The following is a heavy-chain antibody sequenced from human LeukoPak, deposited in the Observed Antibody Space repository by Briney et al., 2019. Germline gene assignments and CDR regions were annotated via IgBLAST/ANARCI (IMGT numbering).Heavy chain of an antibody. V-gene: IGHV5-10-1*01. CDR2: IDPSDSYT. CDR1: GYSFTSYW. J-gene: IGHJ4*02. D-gene: IGHD6-13*01. CDR3: ARQASQPGIAAAGTLDY. Sequence: GGSLRISCKGSGYSFTSYWISWVRQMPGKGLEWMGRIDPSDSYTNYSPSFQGHVTISADKSISTAYLQWSSLKASDTAMYYCARQASQPGIAAAGTLDYWGQGTLVTVSS.